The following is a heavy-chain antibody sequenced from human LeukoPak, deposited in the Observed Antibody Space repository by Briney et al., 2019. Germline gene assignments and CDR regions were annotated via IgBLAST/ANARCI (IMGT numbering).Heavy chain of an antibody. D-gene: IGHD2-15*01. Sequence: QPGGSLRLSCEASGFTFSSNTMSWVRQAPGKGLEWVSVISGSSGSTYYADSVKGRFTISRDNSENTLFLQMNSLRADDTAVYYCARAIGTRKRPVVVLPASYYYYYYGMDVWGHGTAVTVSS. CDR3: ARAIGTRKRPVVVLPASYYYYYYGMDV. V-gene: IGHV3-23*01. CDR1: GFTFSSNT. J-gene: IGHJ6*02. CDR2: ISGSSGST.